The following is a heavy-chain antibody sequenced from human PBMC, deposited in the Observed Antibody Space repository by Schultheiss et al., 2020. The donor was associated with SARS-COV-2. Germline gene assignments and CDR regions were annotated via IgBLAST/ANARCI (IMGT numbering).Heavy chain of an antibody. Sequence: SETLSLTCTVSGGSISSGGYYWSWIRQHPGKGLEWIGYIYYSGRTNYNPSLKSRVTISVDTSKNQFSLKLSSVTAADTAVYYCARVSGYSYGYPYYYYYGMDVWGQGTTVTVSS. CDR2: IYYSGRT. D-gene: IGHD5-18*01. CDR1: GGSISSGGYY. J-gene: IGHJ6*02. CDR3: ARVSGYSYGYPYYYYYGMDV. V-gene: IGHV4-61*08.